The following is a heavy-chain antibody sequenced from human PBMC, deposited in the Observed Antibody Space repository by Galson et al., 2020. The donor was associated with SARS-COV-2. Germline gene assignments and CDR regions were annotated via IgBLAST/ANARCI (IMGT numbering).Heavy chain of an antibody. J-gene: IGHJ4*02. V-gene: IGHV1-24*01. CDR2: FDPEDGET. Sequence: VASVKVSCKVSGYTLTELSMHWVRQAPGKGLEWMGGFDPEDGETIYAQKFQGRVTMTEDTSTDTAYMELSSLRSEDTAVYYCATAYAVVGAAPADYWGQGTLVTVSS. D-gene: IGHD2-15*01. CDR1: GYTLTELS. CDR3: ATAYAVVGAAPADY.